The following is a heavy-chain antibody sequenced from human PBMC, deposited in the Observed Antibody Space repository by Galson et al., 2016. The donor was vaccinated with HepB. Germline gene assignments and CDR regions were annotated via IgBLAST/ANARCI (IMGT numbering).Heavy chain of an antibody. CDR2: ISGSGGTT. Sequence: SLRLSCAASGFTFGNYAMSWVRQAPGKGLEWVSSISGSGGTTYYADSVKGRFTISRDKSKNTLYLQMNSLRGEDTAVYYCAKDLDGYTYGYSYSDHWGQGTLVTVSS. J-gene: IGHJ4*02. CDR3: AKDLDGYTYGYSYSDH. V-gene: IGHV3-23*01. CDR1: GFTFGNYA. D-gene: IGHD5-18*01.